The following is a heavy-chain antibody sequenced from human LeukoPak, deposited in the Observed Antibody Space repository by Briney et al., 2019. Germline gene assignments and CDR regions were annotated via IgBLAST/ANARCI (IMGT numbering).Heavy chain of an antibody. CDR2: IYYSGST. Sequence: PSETLSLTCTVSGGSIRSGGYYWGWIRQPPGKGLEWIATIYYSGSTNYNPSLKSRVTISVDTSKNQFSLKLSSVTAADTAVYYCARAGLYYDILTGPPSGDAFDIWGQGTMVTVSS. J-gene: IGHJ3*02. CDR3: ARAGLYYDILTGPPSGDAFDI. V-gene: IGHV4-61*08. D-gene: IGHD3-9*01. CDR1: GGSIRSGGYY.